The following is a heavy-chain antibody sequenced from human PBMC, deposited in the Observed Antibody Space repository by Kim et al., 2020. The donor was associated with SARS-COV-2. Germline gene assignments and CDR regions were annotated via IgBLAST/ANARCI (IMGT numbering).Heavy chain of an antibody. CDR2: IYYSGST. V-gene: IGHV4-39*01. CDR3: AMYYDFWSGPSAKDV. J-gene: IGHJ6*02. Sequence: SETLSLTCTVSGGSISSSSYYWGWIRQPPGKGLEWIGSIYYSGSTYYNPSLKSRVTISVDTSKNQFSLKLSSVTAADTAVYYCAMYYDFWSGPSAKDVWGQGTTVTVSS. CDR1: GGSISSSSYY. D-gene: IGHD3-3*01.